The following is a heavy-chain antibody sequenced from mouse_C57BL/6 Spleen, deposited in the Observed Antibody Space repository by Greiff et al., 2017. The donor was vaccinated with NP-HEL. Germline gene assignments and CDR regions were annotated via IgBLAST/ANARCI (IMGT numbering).Heavy chain of an antibody. CDR3: ARSGNYGWYFDV. V-gene: IGHV5-17*01. Sequence: EVMLVESGGGLVKPGGSLKLSCAASGFTFSDYGMHWVRQAPEKGLEWVAYISSGSSTIYYADTVKGRFTISRDNAKNTLFLQMTSLRSEDTAMYYCARSGNYGWYFDVWGTGTTVTVSS. CDR1: GFTFSDYG. J-gene: IGHJ1*03. CDR2: ISSGSSTI. D-gene: IGHD2-1*01.